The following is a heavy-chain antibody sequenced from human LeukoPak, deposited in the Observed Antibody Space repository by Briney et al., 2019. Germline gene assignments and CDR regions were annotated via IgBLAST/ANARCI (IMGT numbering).Heavy chain of an antibody. CDR3: ARVHSGSFQYYRYYYMEV. Sequence: GGSLRLSCAASGFTFSSYSMNWVRLAPGKGLEWVSSISSTSAHIYYADSVKGRFTISRDNANNSLSLQMNSLRAEDTAVYYCARVHSGSFQYYRYYYMEVWGKGTTVTVSS. V-gene: IGHV3-21*01. D-gene: IGHD1-26*01. J-gene: IGHJ6*03. CDR2: ISSTSAHI. CDR1: GFTFSSYS.